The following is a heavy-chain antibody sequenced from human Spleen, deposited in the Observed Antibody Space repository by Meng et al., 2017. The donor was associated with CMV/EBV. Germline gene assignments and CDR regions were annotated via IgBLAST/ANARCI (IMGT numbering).Heavy chain of an antibody. CDR3: ARDQQLIPAEYFQH. V-gene: IGHV1-18*01. D-gene: IGHD6-13*01. CDR1: GYTFTSYG. Sequence: QVQLVQAGAGVKKPEASVKVSFKASGYTFTSYGMSWLRQAPGQGLEWMGWISAYNGNTIYAQKVQGRVTMTTDASTNTAYLELRSLRSDDTAVYYCARDQQLIPAEYFQHWGPGTLVTVSS. CDR2: ISAYNGNT. J-gene: IGHJ1*01.